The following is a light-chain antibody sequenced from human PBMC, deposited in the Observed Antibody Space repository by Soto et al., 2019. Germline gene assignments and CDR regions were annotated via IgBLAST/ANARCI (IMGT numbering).Light chain of an antibody. V-gene: IGKV1-12*01. CDR3: QQANSVPHT. CDR1: KGISSW. Sequence: DIQMTQSPSSVSASVGDRVTITCRASKGISSWLAWYRQKPGKDPNLLIYAACSWRSGVPSRFSGSESGTDVTLPISRPQPEDFSTDYCQQANSVPHTCGPGTKLEIK. CDR2: AAC. J-gene: IGKJ2*01.